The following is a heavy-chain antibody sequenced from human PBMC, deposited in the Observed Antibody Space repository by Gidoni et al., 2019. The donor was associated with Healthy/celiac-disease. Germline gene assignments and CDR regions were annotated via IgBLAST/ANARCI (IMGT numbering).Heavy chain of an antibody. CDR2: ILPIFGTA. V-gene: IGHV1-69*01. D-gene: IGHD3-10*01. Sequence: QPQLVQPGAEVKKPGSSVKVSCKASGGTFISYAFSWVRQAPGQGLEWMGGILPIFGTANSAQKFQGRVTITADESTSTAYMELSSLRSEDTAVYYCARGLYDELPPFYYYYYYMDVWGKGTTVTVSS. J-gene: IGHJ6*03. CDR3: ARGLYDELPPFYYYYYYMDV. CDR1: GGTFISYA.